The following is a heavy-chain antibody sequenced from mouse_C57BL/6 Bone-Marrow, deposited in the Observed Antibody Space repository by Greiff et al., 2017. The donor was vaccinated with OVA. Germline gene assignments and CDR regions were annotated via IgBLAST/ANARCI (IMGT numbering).Heavy chain of an antibody. J-gene: IGHJ2*01. Sequence: EVQGVESGGGLVKPGGSLKLSCAASGFTFSDYGMHWVRQAPEKGLEWVAYISSGSSTIYYADTVKGRFTIHRDNGKNTLFRQVTRLRSEVTAVYYCARPDYYYGSSYFDYWGQGTTLTVSS. V-gene: IGHV5-17*01. D-gene: IGHD1-1*01. CDR2: ISSGSSTI. CDR1: GFTFSDYG. CDR3: ARPDYYYGSSYFDY.